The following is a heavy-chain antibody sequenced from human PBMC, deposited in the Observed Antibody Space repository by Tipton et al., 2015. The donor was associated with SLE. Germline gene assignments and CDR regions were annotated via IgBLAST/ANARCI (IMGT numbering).Heavy chain of an antibody. V-gene: IGHV4-39*07. Sequence: LRLSCSVSGGSISTSSHYWGWIRQPPGKGLEWIGSISYSGTTFYNPSLKSRVTISADTSKNQFSLKLRSVTAADTAVYYCARSLQSTGYIPGYWGQGPLVTVSS. CDR3: ARSLQSTGYIPGY. D-gene: IGHD5-12*01. CDR1: GGSISTSSHY. CDR2: ISYSGTT. J-gene: IGHJ4*02.